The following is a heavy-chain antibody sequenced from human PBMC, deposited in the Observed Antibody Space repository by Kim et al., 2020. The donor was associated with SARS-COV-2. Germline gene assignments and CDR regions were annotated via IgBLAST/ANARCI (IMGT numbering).Heavy chain of an antibody. D-gene: IGHD3-9*01. CDR3: VQERRGDYEILTGYTFYYYDYGMDV. J-gene: IGHJ6*02. CDR1: GFTFSSYA. CDR2: ISSNGGST. V-gene: IGHV3-64D*06. Sequence: GGSLRLSCSASGFTFSSYAMHWVRQAPGKGLEYVSAISSNGGSTYYADSVKGRFTISRDNSKNTLYLQMSSLRAEDTAVYYCVQERRGDYEILTGYTFYYYDYGMDVLGQGTTVTVSS.